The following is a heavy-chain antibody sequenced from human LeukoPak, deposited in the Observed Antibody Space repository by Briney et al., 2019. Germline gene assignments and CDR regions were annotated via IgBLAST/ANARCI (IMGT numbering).Heavy chain of an antibody. J-gene: IGHJ3*02. D-gene: IGHD3-22*01. Sequence: ASVKVSCKASGYTFTGYYMHWVRQAPGQGLEWMGWINPNSGGTNYAQKFQGRVTMTRDTSISTAYMELSRLRSDDTAVYYCARVGYYDSSGYPAAAFDIWGQGTMVTVSS. CDR1: GYTFTGYY. CDR2: INPNSGGT. V-gene: IGHV1-2*02. CDR3: ARVGYYDSSGYPAAAFDI.